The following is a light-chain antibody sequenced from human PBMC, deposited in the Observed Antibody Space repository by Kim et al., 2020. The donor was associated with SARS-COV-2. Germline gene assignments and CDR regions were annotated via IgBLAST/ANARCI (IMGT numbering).Light chain of an antibody. J-gene: IGLJ3*02. CDR3: AAWDDSLSVVV. CDR2: TSN. CDR1: TSNIGSNY. V-gene: IGLV1-47*01. Sequence: GQRITISCSGSTSNIGSNYVYWYQQVSGTAPRLLIYTSNQRPSGVPDRFSGSKSGTSASLAISGLRSEDEAGYFCAAWDDSLSVVVFGGGTQLTVL.